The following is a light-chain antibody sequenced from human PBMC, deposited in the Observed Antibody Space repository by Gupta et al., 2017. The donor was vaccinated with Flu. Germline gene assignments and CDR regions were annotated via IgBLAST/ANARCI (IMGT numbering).Light chain of an antibody. Sequence: VTISCYGSSSNIGSNPVNWYQQVPGKDPKLLIEGKSQRPSGVPDRFAGDKYGTSASPEISGRQSEDEADEYWSAGGDSMKGHYVFGTGTKVTVL. V-gene: IGLV1-44*01. CDR1: SSNIGSNP. CDR2: GKS. CDR3: SAGGDSMKGHYV. J-gene: IGLJ1*01.